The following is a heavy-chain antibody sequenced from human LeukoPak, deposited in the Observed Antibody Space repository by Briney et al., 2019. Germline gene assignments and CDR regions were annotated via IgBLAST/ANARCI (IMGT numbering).Heavy chain of an antibody. J-gene: IGHJ5*02. V-gene: IGHV4-59*08. CDR1: GGSISSYY. Sequence: SVTLSLTCTVSGGSISSYYWSWIRQPPGKGLEWIGYIYYSGSTNYNPSLKSRVTISVDTSKNQFSLKLSSVTAADTAVYYCARHTGWFDPWGQGTLVTVSS. CDR3: ARHTGWFDP. D-gene: IGHD4-17*01. CDR2: IYYSGST.